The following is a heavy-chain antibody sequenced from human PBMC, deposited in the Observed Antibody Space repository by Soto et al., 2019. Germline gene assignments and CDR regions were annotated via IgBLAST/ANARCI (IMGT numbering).Heavy chain of an antibody. V-gene: IGHV1-18*01. Sequence: ASVKVSCKASGYNFTSYGISWVRQAPGQGLEWMGWISAYSGNTNYAQKLQGRVTVTTDTSTNTAYMELRSLRSDDTAVYYCARIWVVVVAATVSRAFDIWGQGTTVTVSS. D-gene: IGHD2-15*01. J-gene: IGHJ3*02. CDR3: ARIWVVVVAATVSRAFDI. CDR1: GYNFTSYG. CDR2: ISAYSGNT.